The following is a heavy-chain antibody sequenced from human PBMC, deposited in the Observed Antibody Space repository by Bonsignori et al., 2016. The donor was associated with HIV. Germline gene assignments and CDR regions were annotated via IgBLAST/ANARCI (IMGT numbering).Heavy chain of an antibody. CDR2: IKQDGSLK. V-gene: IGHV3-7*05. J-gene: IGHJ4*02. CDR1: GLTLSNYW. D-gene: IGHD3-16*01. CDR3: MGGAGWLSDY. Sequence: EVQLVESGGGLVRPGGSLRLSCVGSGLTLSNYWMNWVRQAPGKGLEWVAIIKQDGSLKYYLDSVKGRVTISRDNAKNSVYLQMNDLRVEDTALYYCMGGAGWLSDYWGQGNPGHRLL.